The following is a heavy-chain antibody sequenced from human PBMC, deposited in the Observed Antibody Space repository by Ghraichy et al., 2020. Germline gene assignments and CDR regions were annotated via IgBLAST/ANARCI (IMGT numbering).Heavy chain of an antibody. CDR1: GGSISSGGYY. D-gene: IGHD3-10*01. CDR2: IYYSGST. J-gene: IGHJ4*02. CDR3: ARNLRFGERYFDY. V-gene: IGHV4-31*03. Sequence: TLSLTCTVSGGSISSGGYYWSWIRQHPGKGLEWIGYIYYSGSTYYNPSLKSRVTISVDTSKNQFSLKLSSVTAADTAVYYCARNLRFGERYFDYWGQGTLVTVSS.